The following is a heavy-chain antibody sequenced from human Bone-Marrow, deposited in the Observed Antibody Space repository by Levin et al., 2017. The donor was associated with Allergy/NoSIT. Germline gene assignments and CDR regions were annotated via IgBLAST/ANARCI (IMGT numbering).Heavy chain of an antibody. CDR1: GFTFRAVG. CDR2: ITYDGGHK. Sequence: QPGGSLRLSCAASGFTFRAVGMHWGRQAPGRGLEWVAVITYDGGHKFYADSVKGRVTISRDNSKNTHYLQMNSLRAEDTAVYYCTRGLEYSGLPCGQGTLVTVSS. CDR3: TRGLEYSGLP. J-gene: IGHJ5*02. V-gene: IGHV3-33*01. D-gene: IGHD5-12*01.